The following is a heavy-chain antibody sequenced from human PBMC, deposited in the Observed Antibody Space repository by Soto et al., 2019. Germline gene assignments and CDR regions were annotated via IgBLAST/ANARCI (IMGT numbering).Heavy chain of an antibody. CDR1: GGSFTTHS. CDR3: ARDPRIYCTSSSCHSYFDS. Sequence: QVQLVQSGAEVKKPGSSVKVSCRTSGGSFTTHSISWLRQAPGQGLEWMGGIIPVFGTVNYAQRLQDRVTIPADESTSTAYMDLSSLKSEDSAVYYCARDPRIYCTSSSCHSYFDSWGQGTLVTVS. V-gene: IGHV1-69*01. D-gene: IGHD2-2*01. CDR2: IIPVFGTV. J-gene: IGHJ4*02.